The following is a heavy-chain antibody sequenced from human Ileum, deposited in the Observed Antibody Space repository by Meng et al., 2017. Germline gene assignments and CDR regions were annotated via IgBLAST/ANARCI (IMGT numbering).Heavy chain of an antibody. Sequence: QVQLQESGPRLVKPSQTLSLTCTVSGGSISSGDYYSSWVRQSPGKGPEWIGYIYSNGNTYSNPSLRGRLMISIDTSKNQFSLKLSSVTAADTAVYYCARAPKYCTNAVCSRPLDSWGQGTLVTVSS. D-gene: IGHD2-8*01. V-gene: IGHV4-30-4*01. CDR1: GGSISSGDYY. CDR3: ARAPKYCTNAVCSRPLDS. J-gene: IGHJ4*02. CDR2: IYSNGNT.